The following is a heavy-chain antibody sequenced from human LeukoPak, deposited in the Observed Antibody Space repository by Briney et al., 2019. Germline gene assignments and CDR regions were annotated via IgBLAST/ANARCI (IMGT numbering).Heavy chain of an antibody. Sequence: GGSLRLSCAASGVTFSDYYISWIRQAPGKGLEWVSYISSSGSTIYYADSVKGRFTISRDNAKNSLYLQMNSLRAEDTAVYYCARGTLNTYDSSDYYLDYWGQGTLVTVSS. J-gene: IGHJ4*02. CDR1: GVTFSDYY. D-gene: IGHD3-22*01. CDR3: ARGTLNTYDSSDYYLDY. V-gene: IGHV3-11*01. CDR2: ISSSGSTI.